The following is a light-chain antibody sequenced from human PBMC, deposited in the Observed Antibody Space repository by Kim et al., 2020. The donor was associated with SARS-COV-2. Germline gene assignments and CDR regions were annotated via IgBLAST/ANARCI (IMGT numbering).Light chain of an antibody. J-gene: IGKJ1*01. CDR2: GAS. V-gene: IGKV3-15*01. Sequence: VSPGERATVSCRASQSVSRNLAWYQQKPGQAPRLLIYGASTRATGIPARFSGSGSGTEFTLTISSLQSEDFAVYYCQQYNNWPLTFGEGTKVDIK. CDR1: QSVSRN. CDR3: QQYNNWPLT.